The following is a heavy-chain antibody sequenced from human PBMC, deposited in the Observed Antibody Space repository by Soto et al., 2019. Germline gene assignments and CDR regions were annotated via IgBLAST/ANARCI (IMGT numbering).Heavy chain of an antibody. CDR1: GGSFSGYY. D-gene: IGHD2-21*02. J-gene: IGHJ4*02. Sequence: SETLSLTCAVYGGSFSGYYWSWIRQPPGKGLEWIGEINHSGSTNYNPSLKSRVTISVDTSKNQFSLKLSSVTAADTAVYYCARGRLVRHIVVVTARQNGCFDYWGQGTLVTVSS. CDR3: ARGRLVRHIVVVTARQNGCFDY. CDR2: INHSGST. V-gene: IGHV4-34*01.